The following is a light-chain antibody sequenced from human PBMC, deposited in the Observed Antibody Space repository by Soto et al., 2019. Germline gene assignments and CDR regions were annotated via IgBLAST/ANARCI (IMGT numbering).Light chain of an antibody. CDR2: EVN. CDR1: SSDVGRYNY. V-gene: IGLV2-8*01. CDR3: SSYAGSSNV. Sequence: QSVLTQPPSASGSPGQSVTISCIGTSSDVGRYNYVSWYQHHPGKAPKLMIYEVNKRPSGVPDRFSGSKSGNTASLTVSGLQAEDEADYYCSSYAGSSNVFGTGTKVTVL. J-gene: IGLJ1*01.